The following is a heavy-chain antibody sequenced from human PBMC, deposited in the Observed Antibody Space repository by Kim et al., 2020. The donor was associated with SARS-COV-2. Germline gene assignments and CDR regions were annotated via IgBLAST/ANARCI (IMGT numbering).Heavy chain of an antibody. CDR3: AKDMAPGVAAAGNYFDY. J-gene: IGHJ4*02. Sequence: GGSLRLSCAASGFTFDDYAMHWVRQAPGKGLEWVSGISWNSGSIGYADSVKGRFTISRDNAKNSLYLQMNSLRAEDTALHYCAKDMAPGVAAAGNYFDYWGQRTLVTVSS. V-gene: IGHV3-9*01. D-gene: IGHD6-13*01. CDR2: ISWNSGSI. CDR1: GFTFDDYA.